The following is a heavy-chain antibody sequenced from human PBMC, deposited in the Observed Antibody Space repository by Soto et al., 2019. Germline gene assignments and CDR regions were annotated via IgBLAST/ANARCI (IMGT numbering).Heavy chain of an antibody. V-gene: IGHV4-30-4*08. CDR2: INHRGSL. Sequence: SETLSLTCTVTGGSMTSGDQYWTWIRHRPGEGLEWFGYINHRGSLYYNPSLKSRVSMSVDTSKNQFSLNLSSVTAADTAVYFCARVRYSDNWHGLIDYWGQGTLVTVSS. CDR3: ARVRYSDNWHGLIDY. CDR1: GGSMTSGDQY. J-gene: IGHJ4*02. D-gene: IGHD4-4*01.